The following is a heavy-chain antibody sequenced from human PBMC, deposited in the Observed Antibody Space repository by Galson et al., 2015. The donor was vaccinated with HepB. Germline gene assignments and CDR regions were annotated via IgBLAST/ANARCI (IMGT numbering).Heavy chain of an antibody. J-gene: IGHJ6*02. V-gene: IGHV4-59*01. CDR3: ARETMITFWGVRGLDYYGMDV. CDR1: GGFISSYY. Sequence: SETLSLTCTVSGGFISSYYWSWIRQPPGKGLEWIGYIYDTGYTDYNPSLESRVTISVDTSRNQFSLKLTSVTAADTALYYCARETMITFWGVRGLDYYGMDVWGQGTTVTVSS. D-gene: IGHD3-16*01. CDR2: IYDTGYT.